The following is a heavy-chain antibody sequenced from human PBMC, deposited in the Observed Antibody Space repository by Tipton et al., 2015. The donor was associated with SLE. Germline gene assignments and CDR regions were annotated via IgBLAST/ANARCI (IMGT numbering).Heavy chain of an antibody. V-gene: IGHV4-59*01. CDR2: IYYSGST. Sequence: TLSLTCTVSGGSISSYYRSWIRQPPGKGLEWIGYIYYSGSTNYNPSLKSRVTISVDTSNNQFTLKLSSVTAADAAVYYWARGFEELGRWAQGTLVTVSS. J-gene: IGHJ4*02. CDR3: ARGFEELGR. D-gene: IGHD1-26*01. CDR1: GGSISSYY.